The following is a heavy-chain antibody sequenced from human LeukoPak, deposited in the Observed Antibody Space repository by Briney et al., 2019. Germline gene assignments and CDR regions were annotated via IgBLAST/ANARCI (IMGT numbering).Heavy chain of an antibody. V-gene: IGHV1-18*01. CDR1: GYTFTSYG. D-gene: IGHD6-19*01. Sequence: GASVKVSCKASGYTFTSYGISWVRQAPGQGLEWMGWISAYNGNTNYAQKLQGRVTMTTDTSTSTAYMELRSLRSDDTAVYYCASVLSGIAVAGSFDPWGQGTLVTVSS. J-gene: IGHJ5*02. CDR3: ASVLSGIAVAGSFDP. CDR2: ISAYNGNT.